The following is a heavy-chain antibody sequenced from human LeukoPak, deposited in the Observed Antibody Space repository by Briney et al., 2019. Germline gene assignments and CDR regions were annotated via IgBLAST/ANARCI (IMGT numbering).Heavy chain of an antibody. CDR2: INPNSGGT. D-gene: IGHD2-15*01. V-gene: IGHV1-2*02. CDR1: GYTFTGYH. Sequence: ASVKVSCKASGYTFTGYHMHWVRQAPGQGLEWMGWINPNSGGTNYAQKFQGRVTMTRDTSISTAYMELSRLRSDDTAVYYCARDPKCSGGSCYSMNYWGQGTLVTVSS. CDR3: ARDPKCSGGSCYSMNY. J-gene: IGHJ4*02.